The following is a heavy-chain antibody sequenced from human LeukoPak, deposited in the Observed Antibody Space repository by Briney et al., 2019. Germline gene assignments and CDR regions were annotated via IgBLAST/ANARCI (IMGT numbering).Heavy chain of an antibody. CDR2: INPNSGGT. CDR1: GYTFTAYY. Sequence: ASVKVSCKTSGYTFTAYYIHWVRQAPGQGPEWMGFINPNSGGTNYAQKFQGRVTMTRDTSINTGHMELSRLRSDDTAVYYCARIEGESTSHDWGQGTLVAVSS. V-gene: IGHV1-2*02. CDR3: ARIEGESTSHD. D-gene: IGHD2-2*01. J-gene: IGHJ4*02.